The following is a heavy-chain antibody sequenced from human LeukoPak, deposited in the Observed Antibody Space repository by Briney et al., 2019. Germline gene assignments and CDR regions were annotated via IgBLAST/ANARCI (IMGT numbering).Heavy chain of an antibody. J-gene: IGHJ6*02. CDR3: ARVLKYCGGDCYTYYYYYYGMDV. Sequence: PSETLSLTCTVSGVSISGSSYYWSWIRQPPGKGLEWIGEINHSGSTNYNPSLKSRVTISVDTSKNQFSLKLSSVTAADTAVYYCARVLKYCGGDCYTYYYYYYGMDVWGQGTTVTVSS. V-gene: IGHV4-39*07. CDR1: GVSISGSSYY. D-gene: IGHD2-21*02. CDR2: INHSGST.